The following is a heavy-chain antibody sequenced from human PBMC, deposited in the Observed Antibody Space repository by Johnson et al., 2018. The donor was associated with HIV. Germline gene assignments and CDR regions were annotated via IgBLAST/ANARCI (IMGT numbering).Heavy chain of an antibody. CDR1: GFTFSDYG. CDR3: AKDQFSSLIDVFDI. Sequence: QVQLVESGGGVVQPGGSLRLSCAASGFTFSDYGMHWVRQAPGKGLEWVAVISYDGSNKYYADSVKGRFTISRDNAKNSLYLQMNSLRAEDTAVYYCAKDQFSSLIDVFDIWGQGTLVTVSS. V-gene: IGHV3-30*19. D-gene: IGHD6-6*01. J-gene: IGHJ3*02. CDR2: ISYDGSNK.